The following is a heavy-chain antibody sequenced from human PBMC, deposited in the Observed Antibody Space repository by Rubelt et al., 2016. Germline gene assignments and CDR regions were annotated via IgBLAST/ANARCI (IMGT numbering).Heavy chain of an antibody. CDR1: NGPFSGYQ. Sequence: QVRLQQWGAGLLKPSETLSLTCSFHNGPFSGYQGTWVRQAPGRGLEWIGSIYYSGSTYYNPSLKSRVTISVDTSKNQFSLKLSCVTVADTAVYYWARQGSGGYDFWSGSEPYYFDYWGQGTLVTVSS. V-gene: IGHV4-34*01. D-gene: IGHD3-3*01. CDR3: ARQGSGGYDFWSGSEPYYFDY. CDR2: IYYSGST. J-gene: IGHJ4*02.